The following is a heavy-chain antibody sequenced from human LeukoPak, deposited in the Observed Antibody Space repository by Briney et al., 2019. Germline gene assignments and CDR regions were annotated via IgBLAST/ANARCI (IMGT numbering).Heavy chain of an antibody. V-gene: IGHV3-30-3*02. Sequence: GRSLRLSCAASGFTLSSYAMHWVRQAPGKGLGWVAVISYDGSNKYYADSVEGRFAISRDNSKNTLYLQKNSLRAEDTAVYYCAKYSSSWSSLAPFDYWGQGTLVTVSS. CDR2: ISYDGSNK. CDR3: AKYSSSWSSLAPFDY. CDR1: GFTLSSYA. D-gene: IGHD6-13*01. J-gene: IGHJ4*02.